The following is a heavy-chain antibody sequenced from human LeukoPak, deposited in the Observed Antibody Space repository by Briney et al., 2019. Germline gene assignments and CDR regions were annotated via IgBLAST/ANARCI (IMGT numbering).Heavy chain of an antibody. V-gene: IGHV3-74*01. D-gene: IGHD5-18*01. Sequence: PGGSLRLSCAASGFTFSSYWMHWVRQAPGKGLVWVSRINSDGSSPSYADSVKGRFTISRDNAMNTLYLQMNSLRGEDTATYYCVRGMPGYSYGYGGDWGQGTLVTVSS. CDR3: VRGMPGYSYGYGGD. CDR1: GFTFSSYW. J-gene: IGHJ4*02. CDR2: INSDGSSP.